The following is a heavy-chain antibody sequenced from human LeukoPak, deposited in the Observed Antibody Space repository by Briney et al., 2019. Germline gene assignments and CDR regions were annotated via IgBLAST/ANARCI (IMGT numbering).Heavy chain of an antibody. V-gene: IGHV3-23*01. CDR1: GFTFSSYA. J-gene: IGHJ4*02. D-gene: IGHD5-12*01. Sequence: GGSLRLSCAASGFTFSSYAMSWVRQAPGKGLEWVSAISGSGGSTYYADSVKGRFTISRDNAKNSLYLQMNSLRAEDTAVYYCARDPLGYDSSYYFDYWGQGTLVTVSS. CDR3: ARDPLGYDSSYYFDY. CDR2: ISGSGGST.